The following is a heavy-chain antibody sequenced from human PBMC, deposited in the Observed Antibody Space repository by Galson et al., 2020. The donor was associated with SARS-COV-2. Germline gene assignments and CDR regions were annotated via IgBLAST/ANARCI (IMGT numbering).Heavy chain of an antibody. CDR3: AREPGGTFLRGTIVGRKFDL. D-gene: IGHD2-21*01. CDR1: GDPIGRYY. J-gene: IGHJ2*01. CDR2: IYYSGTT. Sequence: PETLSLTCTVSGDPIGRYYWNWIRQPPGTGLEWIGHIYYSGTTHYNPALKRRVTMSVDTAKNEFSLRLRSLTAADTAVYYCAREPGGTFLRGTIVGRKFDLWGRGTLVSVSS. V-gene: IGHV4-59*01.